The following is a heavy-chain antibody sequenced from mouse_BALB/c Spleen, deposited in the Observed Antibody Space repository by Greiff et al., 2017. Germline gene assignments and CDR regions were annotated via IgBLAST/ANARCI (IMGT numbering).Heavy chain of an antibody. CDR2: INPNNGGT. D-gene: IGHD1-1*01. CDR3: ARRGGTTGFAY. V-gene: IGHV1-18*01. Sequence: VQLQQSGPELVKPGASVKIPCKASGYTFTDYNMDWVKQSHGKSLEWIGDINPNNGGTIYNQKFKGKATLTVDKSSSTAYMELRSLTSEDTAVYYCARRGGTTGFAYWGQGTLVTVSA. CDR1: GYTFTDYN. J-gene: IGHJ3*01.